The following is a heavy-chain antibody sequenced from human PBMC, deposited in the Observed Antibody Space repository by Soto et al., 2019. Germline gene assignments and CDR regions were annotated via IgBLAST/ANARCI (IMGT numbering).Heavy chain of an antibody. CDR3: AKDAVPAAIRNWFDP. CDR2: ISYDGSKK. CDR1: GFTFSSYG. V-gene: IGHV3-30*18. J-gene: IGHJ5*02. D-gene: IGHD2-2*01. Sequence: QVQLVESGGGVVQPGRSLRLSCAASGFTFSSYGMHWVRQAPGKGLEWVAVISYDGSKKYYAESVEGRFTISRDNSKNTLFLQMNSLRAEDTAVYYCAKDAVPAAIRNWFDPWGQGTLVTVSS.